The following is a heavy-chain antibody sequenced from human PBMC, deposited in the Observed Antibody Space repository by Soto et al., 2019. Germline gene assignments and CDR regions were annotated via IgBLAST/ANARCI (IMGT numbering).Heavy chain of an antibody. Sequence: EVHLLESGGGLVQPGGSLRLSCAASGFTFSSYAMNWVRQAPGKGLEWVSSISGGSGGTYYADSVKGRFTISRDNSMNTLYLQMNSLKAEDTAVYYCAKAYMAAVGANWLDPWGQGTLVTVSS. J-gene: IGHJ5*02. V-gene: IGHV3-23*01. CDR1: GFTFSSYA. CDR2: ISGGSGGT. CDR3: AKAYMAAVGANWLDP. D-gene: IGHD6-13*01.